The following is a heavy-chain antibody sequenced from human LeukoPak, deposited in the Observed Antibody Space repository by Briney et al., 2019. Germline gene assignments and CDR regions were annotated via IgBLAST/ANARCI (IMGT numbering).Heavy chain of an antibody. CDR1: GYTFSSYW. V-gene: IGHV5-51*01. CDR2: IYPGDSDT. D-gene: IGHD3-3*01. J-gene: IGHJ4*02. CDR3: ARQNDFRLDY. Sequence: GESLKISCKGSGYTFSSYWIGWVRQMPGKGLEWMGIIYPGDSDTRYSPSLQGQVTISVDTSIGTAYLQWSSPKASDTAIYYCARQNDFRLDYWGQGTLVTVSS.